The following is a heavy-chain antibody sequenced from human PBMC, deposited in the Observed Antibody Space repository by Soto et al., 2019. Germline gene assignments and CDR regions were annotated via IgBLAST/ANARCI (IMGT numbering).Heavy chain of an antibody. CDR2: IIPIFGTA. CDR3: ARDRPLYCSSTSCSLMEGGFDP. Sequence: QVQLVQSGAEVKKPGSSVKVSCKASGGTFSSYAISWVRQAPGQGLEWMGGIIPIFGTANYAQKFQGRVTITADESTSTAYMELSSLRSEDTAMYYCARDRPLYCSSTSCSLMEGGFDPWGQGTLVTVSS. CDR1: GGTFSSYA. J-gene: IGHJ5*02. V-gene: IGHV1-69*01. D-gene: IGHD2-2*01.